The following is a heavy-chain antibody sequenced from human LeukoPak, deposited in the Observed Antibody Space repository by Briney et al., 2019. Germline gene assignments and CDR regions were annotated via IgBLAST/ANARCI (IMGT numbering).Heavy chain of an antibody. V-gene: IGHV4-59*08. CDR2: IYYSGST. D-gene: IGHD1-26*01. CDR3: ARVFVGATDY. Sequence: KPSETLSLTCTVSGGSISSYYWSWIRQPPGKGLEWIGYIYYSGSTNYNPSLKSRVTISVDTSKNQFSLKLSSVTAADTAVYYCARVFVGATDYWGQGTLVTVSS. J-gene: IGHJ4*02. CDR1: GGSISSYY.